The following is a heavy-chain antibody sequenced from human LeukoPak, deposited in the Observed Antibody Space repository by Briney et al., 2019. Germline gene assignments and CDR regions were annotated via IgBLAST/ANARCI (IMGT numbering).Heavy chain of an antibody. D-gene: IGHD3-3*02. CDR3: TRHSTSLY. CDR1: GFTFSGSA. CDR2: IRGKANNYAT. Sequence: PGGSLRLSSAASGFTFSGSAIHWVRQASGKGLEWVGRIRGKANNYATAYAASVKGRFTISRDDSKNTAYLHMNSLKTEDTAVYYCTRHSTSLYWGQGSLVTVSS. J-gene: IGHJ4*02. V-gene: IGHV3-73*01.